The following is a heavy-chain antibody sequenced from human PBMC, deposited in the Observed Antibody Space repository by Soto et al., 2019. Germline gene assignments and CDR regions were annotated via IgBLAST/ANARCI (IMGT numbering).Heavy chain of an antibody. J-gene: IGHJ5*02. D-gene: IGHD3-9*01. CDR1: GGSISSYY. Sequence: SETLSLTCTVSGGSISSYYWSWIRQPPGKGLEWIGYIYYSGSTNYNPSLKSRVTISADKSISTAYLQWSSLKASDTAMYYCARLFYYDILTGYSRAWFDPWGQGTLVTVSS. V-gene: IGHV4-59*12. CDR3: ARLFYYDILTGYSRAWFDP. CDR2: IYYSGST.